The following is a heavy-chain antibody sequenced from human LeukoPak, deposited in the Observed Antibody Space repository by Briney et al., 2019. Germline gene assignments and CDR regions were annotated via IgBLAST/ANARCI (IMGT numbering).Heavy chain of an antibody. CDR2: IYYSGST. Sequence: PSETLSLTCTVSGGSISSYYWSWARHPPGKGLEVIGYIYYSGSTNYNPSLRSRVTMSVDTSKNQFSLKLSSVTAADTAVYYCARVDVRGVIIDYWGQGTLVTVSS. D-gene: IGHD3-10*02. CDR1: GGSISSYY. J-gene: IGHJ4*02. V-gene: IGHV4-59*12. CDR3: ARVDVRGVIIDY.